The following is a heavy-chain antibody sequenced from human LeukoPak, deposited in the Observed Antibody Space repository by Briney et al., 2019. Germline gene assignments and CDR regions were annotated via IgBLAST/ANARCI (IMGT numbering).Heavy chain of an antibody. V-gene: IGHV3-48*01. CDR3: ARDGGYSYEFDY. J-gene: IGHJ4*02. Sequence: GGSLRLSCAASGFTFSSYSMNWVRQAPGRGLEWVSYILFSSSTIYYADSVKGRFTISRDNAKNSLYLQMNTLRAEDTAVYYCARDGGYSYEFDYWGQGTLVTVSS. CDR2: ILFSSSTI. D-gene: IGHD5-18*01. CDR1: GFTFSSYS.